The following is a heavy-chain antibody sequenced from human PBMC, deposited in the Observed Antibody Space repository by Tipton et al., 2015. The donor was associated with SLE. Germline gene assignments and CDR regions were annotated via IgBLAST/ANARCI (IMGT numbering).Heavy chain of an antibody. D-gene: IGHD2-2*01. CDR3: ARGPGCSSTSCQGG. CDR1: GFTVSSNY. Sequence: SLRLSCAASGFTVSSNYMSWVRQAPGKGLEWVSVIYSGGSTYYADSVKGRFTISRDNSKNTLYLQMNSLRAEDTAVYYCARGPGCSSTSCQGGWGQGTLVTVSS. J-gene: IGHJ4*02. CDR2: IYSGGST. V-gene: IGHV3-53*05.